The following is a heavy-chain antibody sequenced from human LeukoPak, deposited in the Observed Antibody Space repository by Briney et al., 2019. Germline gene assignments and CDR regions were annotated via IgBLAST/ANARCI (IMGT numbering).Heavy chain of an antibody. V-gene: IGHV4-39*01. Sequence: SETLSLTCTVSGGSISSSSYYWGWIRQPPGKGLEWIGSIYYSGSTYYNPSLKSRVTISVDTSKNQFSLKLSSVTAADTAVYYCASRGYSYGFLFDYWGRETLVTVPS. CDR3: ASRGYSYGFLFDY. J-gene: IGHJ4*02. CDR2: IYYSGST. CDR1: GGSISSSSYY. D-gene: IGHD5-18*01.